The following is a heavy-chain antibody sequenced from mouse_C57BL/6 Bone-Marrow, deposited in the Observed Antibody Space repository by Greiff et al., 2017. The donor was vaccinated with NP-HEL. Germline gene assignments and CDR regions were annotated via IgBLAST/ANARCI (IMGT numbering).Heavy chain of an antibody. V-gene: IGHV5-17*01. D-gene: IGHD1-1*01. Sequence: EVNVVESGGGLVKPGGSLKLSCAASGFTFSDYGMHWVRQAPEKGLEWVAYISSGSSTIYYADTVKGRFTISRDNAKNTLFLQMTSLRSEDTAMYYCAREFTTVYYFDYWGQGTTLTVSS. CDR3: AREFTTVYYFDY. J-gene: IGHJ2*01. CDR1: GFTFSDYG. CDR2: ISSGSSTI.